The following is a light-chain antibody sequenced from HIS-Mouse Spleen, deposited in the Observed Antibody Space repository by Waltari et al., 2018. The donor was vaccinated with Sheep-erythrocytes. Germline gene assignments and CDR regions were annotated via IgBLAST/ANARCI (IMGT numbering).Light chain of an antibody. J-gene: IGLJ2*01. CDR3: QAWDSSTAV. CDR1: NLGDKY. CDR2: QAS. V-gene: IGLV3-1*01. Sequence: SYELTQPPSVSVSPGQTASLPCSGDNLGDKYACWYQQKPGQSPVLVIYQASKRPSGIPERFSGSNSGNTATLTISGTQAMDEADYYCQAWDSSTAVFGGGTKLTVL.